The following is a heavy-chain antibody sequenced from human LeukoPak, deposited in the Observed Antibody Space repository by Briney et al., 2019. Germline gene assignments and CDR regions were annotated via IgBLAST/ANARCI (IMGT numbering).Heavy chain of an antibody. CDR3: ARPLDTTFFNAFDI. V-gene: IGHV4-39*01. CDR1: GGSISTSSYF. Sequence: PSETLSLTCIVSGGSISTSSYFWGWVRQPPGKGLEWIGSIYYSGITFYNPSLKSRLTISVDTSKNQFSLKLNSVTAADTAVYYCARPLDTTFFNAFDIWGQGTMVTVSS. J-gene: IGHJ3*02. D-gene: IGHD2/OR15-2a*01. CDR2: IYYSGIT.